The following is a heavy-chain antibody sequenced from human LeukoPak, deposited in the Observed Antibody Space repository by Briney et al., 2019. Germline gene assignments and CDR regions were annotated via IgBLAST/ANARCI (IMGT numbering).Heavy chain of an antibody. V-gene: IGHV3-15*01. CDR3: TTPRAMETWSVTIFGMDV. CDR2: IKSKTDGGTT. J-gene: IGHJ6*02. CDR1: GFTFSNAW. D-gene: IGHD3-3*01. Sequence: GGSLRLSCAASGFTFSNAWMSWVRQAPGKGLEWVGRIKSKTDGGTTDYAAPVKGRFTISRDDSKNTLYLQMNSLKTEDTAVYYCTTPRAMETWSVTIFGMDVWGQGTTVTVSS.